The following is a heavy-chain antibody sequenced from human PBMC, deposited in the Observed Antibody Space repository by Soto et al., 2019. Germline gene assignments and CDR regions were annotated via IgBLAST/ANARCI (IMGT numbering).Heavy chain of an antibody. D-gene: IGHD6-6*01. CDR1: GVTGSSDW. J-gene: IGHJ5*02. CDR2: IKQDGSEK. CDR3: ARSIAARLNWFAP. Sequence: GGSLGLACAASGVTGSSDWMSWVRQAPGKGLEWVANIKQDGSEKYYVDSVKGRFTISRDNAKNSLYLQMNSLRAEDTAVYYCARSIAARLNWFAPWGQGTLVPVSS. V-gene: IGHV3-7*01.